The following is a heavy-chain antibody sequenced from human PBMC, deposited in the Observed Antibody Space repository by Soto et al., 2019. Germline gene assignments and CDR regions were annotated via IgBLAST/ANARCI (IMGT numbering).Heavy chain of an antibody. J-gene: IGHJ6*02. V-gene: IGHV5-10-1*01. CDR3: ARHDILTGYGDYGMDV. CDR1: GYSFTSYW. Sequence: GESLKISCKGSGYSFTSYWISWVRQMPGKSLEWMGRIDPSDSYTNYSPSFQRHVTISADKSISTAYLQWSSLKASDTAMYYCARHDILTGYGDYGMDVWGQGTTVTVSS. CDR2: IDPSDSYT. D-gene: IGHD3-9*01.